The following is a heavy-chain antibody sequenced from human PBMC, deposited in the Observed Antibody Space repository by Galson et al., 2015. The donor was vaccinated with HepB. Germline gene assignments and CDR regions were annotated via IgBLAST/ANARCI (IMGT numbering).Heavy chain of an antibody. J-gene: IGHJ4*01. CDR2: INVTGRT. CDR3: ARGRQGHTFGYGLSP. Sequence: SETLSLTCAVYGGSFSAYYWTWIRQTPGKGLEWIGEINVTGRTSYNPSLKSRVTLSVDASKNQFSLYLNSVSAADTAVYYCARGRQGHTFGYGLSPWGQGTLVTVSS. V-gene: IGHV4-34*01. CDR1: GGSFSAYY. D-gene: IGHD5-18*01.